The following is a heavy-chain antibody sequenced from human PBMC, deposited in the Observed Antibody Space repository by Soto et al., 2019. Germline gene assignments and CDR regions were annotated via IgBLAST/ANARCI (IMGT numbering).Heavy chain of an antibody. Sequence: QVRLQESGPGLVKPSETLSLTCTVSGGSISSYYWSWIRQPPGKGLEWIGYMYNTGSTIYNPSLKRRVTISVDPSKNQFSLKLNSVTAADTAVYYCARDLWGYCGADCYPLDVWGQGTMVTVSS. J-gene: IGHJ6*02. CDR1: GGSISSYY. CDR3: ARDLWGYCGADCYPLDV. V-gene: IGHV4-59*01. CDR2: MYNTGST. D-gene: IGHD2-21*02.